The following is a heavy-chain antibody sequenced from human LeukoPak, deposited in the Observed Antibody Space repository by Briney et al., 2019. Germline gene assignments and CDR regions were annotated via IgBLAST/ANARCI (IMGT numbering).Heavy chain of an antibody. V-gene: IGHV1-8*02. Sequence: ASVKVSCKASGYTFTGYYMHWVRQAPGQGLEWMGWMNPNSGNTGYAQKFQGRVTMTRNTSISTAYMELSSLRSEDTAVYYCARVVDDILTGYYNLIDYWGQGTLVTVSS. CDR1: GYTFTGYY. CDR3: ARVVDDILTGYYNLIDY. J-gene: IGHJ4*02. D-gene: IGHD3-9*01. CDR2: MNPNSGNT.